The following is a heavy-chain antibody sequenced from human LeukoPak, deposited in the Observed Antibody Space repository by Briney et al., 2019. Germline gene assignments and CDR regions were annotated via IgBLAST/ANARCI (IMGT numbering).Heavy chain of an antibody. CDR3: AKAPDPVDTAMVDYFDY. J-gene: IGHJ4*02. CDR2: ISGSGGST. D-gene: IGHD5-18*01. CDR1: GFTFSSYA. V-gene: IGHV3-23*01. Sequence: GGSLRLSCAASGFTFSSYAMGWVRQAPGKGLEWVSAISGSGGSTYYADSVKGRFTISRDNSKNTLYLQMNSLRAEDTAVYYCAKAPDPVDTAMVDYFDYWGQGTLVTVSS.